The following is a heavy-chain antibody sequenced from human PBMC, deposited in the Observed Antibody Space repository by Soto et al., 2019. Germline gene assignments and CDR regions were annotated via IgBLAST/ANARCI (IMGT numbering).Heavy chain of an antibody. Sequence: PGGSLRLSCSASGFTFNSYAMHWVRQAPGKGLEFVSAISSYGADTYYADSVKGRFAISRDNSKNTLYLQMSSLRAEDTALYYCVKEGYMRSDWYGQFDCWGQGALVTVSS. J-gene: IGHJ4*02. CDR3: VKEGYMRSDWYGQFDC. CDR2: ISSYGADT. D-gene: IGHD6-19*01. CDR1: GFTFNSYA. V-gene: IGHV3-64D*06.